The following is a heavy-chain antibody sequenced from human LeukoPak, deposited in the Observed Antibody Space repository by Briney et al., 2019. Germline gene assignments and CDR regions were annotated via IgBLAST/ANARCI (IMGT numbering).Heavy chain of an antibody. D-gene: IGHD3-22*01. Sequence: PGGSLRLSCVDSGFTFTNAWMSWVRQAPGKGLEWVSVIHSGGSTYYADSVKGRFTISRDGSKNTLSLQMNSLRAEDTAVYYCAREYYYDTSDYFPPYYFDHWGQGTLVTVSS. CDR1: GFTFTNAW. CDR2: IHSGGST. CDR3: AREYYYDTSDYFPPYYFDH. V-gene: IGHV3-53*01. J-gene: IGHJ4*02.